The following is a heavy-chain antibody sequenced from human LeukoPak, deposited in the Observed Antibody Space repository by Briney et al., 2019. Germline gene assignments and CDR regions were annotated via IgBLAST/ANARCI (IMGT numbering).Heavy chain of an antibody. D-gene: IGHD6-6*01. CDR1: GGSISSSNW. V-gene: IGHV4-4*02. CDR2: IYHSGST. Sequence: SGTLSLTCAVSGGSISSSNWWSWVRQPPGKGLEWIGEIYHSGSTNYNPSLKSRVTISVDKSKNQFSLKLSSVTAADTAVYYCARGYIAARPYYFDYWGQGTLVTVSS. CDR3: ARGYIAARPYYFDY. J-gene: IGHJ4*02.